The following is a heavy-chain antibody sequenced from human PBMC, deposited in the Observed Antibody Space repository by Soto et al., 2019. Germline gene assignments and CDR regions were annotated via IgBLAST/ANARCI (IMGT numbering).Heavy chain of an antibody. V-gene: IGHV3-33*01. CDR1: GFTFSSYG. CDR2: IWYDGSNK. J-gene: IGHJ3*02. CDR3: ARDGEDIVIMVYPKTGAFDI. D-gene: IGHD2-8*01. Sequence: QVQLVESGGGVVQPGRSLRLSCAASGFTFSSYGMHWVRQAPGKGLEWVSVIWYDGSNKYYADSVEGRFTISRDNSKNTLYLQMNSLRAEDTAVYYCARDGEDIVIMVYPKTGAFDIWGQGTMVTVSS.